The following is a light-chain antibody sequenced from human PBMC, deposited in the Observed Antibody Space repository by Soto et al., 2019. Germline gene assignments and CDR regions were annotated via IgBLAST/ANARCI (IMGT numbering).Light chain of an antibody. CDR1: NRDVGSYNL. Sequence: QSVLTQPASVSGSPGQSITIACTGTNRDVGSYNLVSWYQQRPGEAPKLIISEVRNRPSGISYRFTGSKSGNTASLTISGLQAEDEADYYCSSYTNTSNLVFGGGTKVTV. J-gene: IGLJ3*02. V-gene: IGLV2-14*01. CDR2: EVR. CDR3: SSYTNTSNLV.